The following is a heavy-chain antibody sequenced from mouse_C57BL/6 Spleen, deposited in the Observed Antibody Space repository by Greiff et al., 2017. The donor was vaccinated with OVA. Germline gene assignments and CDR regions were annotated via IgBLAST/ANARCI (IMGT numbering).Heavy chain of an antibody. J-gene: IGHJ1*03. CDR1: GYTFTDYE. Sequence: QVQLQQSGAELVRPGASVTLSCKASGYTFTDYEMHWVKQTPVHGLEWIGAIDPETGGTAYNQKFKGKAILTADKSSSTAYMELRSLTSEDSAVYDCTRSEGGYYWYFDVWGTGTTVTVSS. CDR3: TRSEGGYYWYFDV. V-gene: IGHV1-15*01. D-gene: IGHD2-2*01. CDR2: IDPETGGT.